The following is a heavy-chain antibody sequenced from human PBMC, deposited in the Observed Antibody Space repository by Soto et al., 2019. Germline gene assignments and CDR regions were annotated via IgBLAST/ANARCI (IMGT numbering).Heavy chain of an antibody. CDR3: VRGVLS. J-gene: IGHJ1*01. Sequence: QVQLQESGPGLVKASQTLSLTCNVSGGSISSGGYYWTWIRQHPGKGLEWIGNIHHSGSTFYNPSLKSRVSISVDTSENQFSLRLSSATAAATAVYFCVRGVLSWGQGTLVTVSS. CDR2: IHHSGST. D-gene: IGHD3-10*01. CDR1: GGSISSGGYY. V-gene: IGHV4-31*03.